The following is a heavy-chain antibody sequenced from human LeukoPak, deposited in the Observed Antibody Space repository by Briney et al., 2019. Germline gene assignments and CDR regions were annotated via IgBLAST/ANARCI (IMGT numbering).Heavy chain of an antibody. CDR3: ARLSPVGIFGVVIYYFNY. CDR1: GGSFSGYY. Sequence: SETLSLTCAVYGGSFSGYYWSWIRQPPGKGLEWIGEINHSGSTNYNPSLKSRVTISVDTSKNQFSLKLSSVTAADTAVYYCARLSPVGIFGVVIYYFNYWGQGTLVTVSS. D-gene: IGHD3-3*01. V-gene: IGHV4-34*01. CDR2: INHSGST. J-gene: IGHJ4*02.